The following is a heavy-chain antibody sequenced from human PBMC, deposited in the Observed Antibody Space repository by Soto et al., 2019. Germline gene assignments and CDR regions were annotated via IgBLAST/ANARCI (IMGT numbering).Heavy chain of an antibody. V-gene: IGHV3-30*18. CDR2: ISYDGSNK. J-gene: IGHJ4*02. Sequence: QVQLVESGGGVVQPGRSLRLSCAASGFTFSSYGMHWVRQAPGKRLEWVAVISYDGSNKYYADSVKGRFTISRDNSKNTLYLQMNSLRAEDTAVYYCAKDPGGQAVALDYWGQGTLVTVSS. CDR3: AKDPGGQAVALDY. CDR1: GFTFSSYG. D-gene: IGHD6-19*01.